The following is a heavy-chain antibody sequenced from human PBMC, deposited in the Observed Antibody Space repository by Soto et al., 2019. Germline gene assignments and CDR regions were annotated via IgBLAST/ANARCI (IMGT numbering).Heavy chain of an antibody. V-gene: IGHV1-18*01. CDR2: ISAYNGNT. CDR1: GYTFTNFG. CDR3: ARGGTPSYY. J-gene: IGHJ4*02. Sequence: QVQLVQSGAEVKKPGASVKVSCKTSGYTFTNFGLSWVRQAPGQGLEWMRWISAYNGNTNYAQNFQGRVTMTTDTPTRPAYMELRSLRSGDTAVYYCARGGTPSYYWGQGTLVTVSS. D-gene: IGHD3-16*01.